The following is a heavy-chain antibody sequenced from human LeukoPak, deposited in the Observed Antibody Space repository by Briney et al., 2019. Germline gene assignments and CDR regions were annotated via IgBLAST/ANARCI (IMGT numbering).Heavy chain of an antibody. CDR1: GGSISSYY. CDR2: IYYSGST. V-gene: IGHV4-59*01. J-gene: IGHJ3*02. CDR3: ARGPPTNDAFDI. Sequence: PSETLSLTCTASGGSISSYYWSWIRQPPGKGLEWIGYIYYSGSTNYNPSLKSRVTISVDTSKNQFSLKLSSVTAADTAVYYCARGPPTNDAFDIWGQGTMVTVSS.